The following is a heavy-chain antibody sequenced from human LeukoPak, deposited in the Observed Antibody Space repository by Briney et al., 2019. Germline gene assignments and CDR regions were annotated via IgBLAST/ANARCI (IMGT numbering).Heavy chain of an antibody. V-gene: IGHV4-59*11. Sequence: SETLSLTCVVSGGSLSTHHWSWIRQSPGRGLEWIGYISDSGSTNYNPSLKSRVTISVDTSKNQFSLKLSSVTAADTAVYYCAREDCSGGSCYYYWGQGTLVTVSS. CDR1: GGSLSTHH. CDR3: AREDCSGGSCYYY. J-gene: IGHJ4*02. D-gene: IGHD2-15*01. CDR2: ISDSGST.